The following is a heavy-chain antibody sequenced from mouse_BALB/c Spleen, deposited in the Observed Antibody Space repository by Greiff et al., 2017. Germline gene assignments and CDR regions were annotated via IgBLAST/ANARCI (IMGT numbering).Heavy chain of an antibody. CDR1: GYAFSSSW. Sequence: QVQLKESGPELVKPGASVKISCKASGYAFSSSWMNWVKQRPGQGLEWIGRIYPGDGDTNYNGKFKGKATLTADKSSSTAYMQLSSLTSVDSAVYFCARGPSLAYWGQGTLVTVSA. V-gene: IGHV1-82*01. CDR3: ARGPSLAY. D-gene: IGHD3-3*01. J-gene: IGHJ3*01. CDR2: IYPGDGDT.